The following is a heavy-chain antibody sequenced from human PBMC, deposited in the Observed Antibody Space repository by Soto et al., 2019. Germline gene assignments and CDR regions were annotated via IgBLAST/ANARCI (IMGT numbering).Heavy chain of an antibody. CDR3: ATDLSSGNYEDSSY. J-gene: IGHJ4*02. CDR1: GYTLTELS. D-gene: IGHD4-4*01. CDR2: FDPEDGET. Sequence: ASVKVSFKVSGYTLTELSMHWVRQAPGKGLEWMGGFDPEDGETIYAQKFQGRVTMTEDTSTDTAYMELSSLRSEDTAVYYCATDLSSGNYEDSSYWGQGTLVTVSS. V-gene: IGHV1-24*01.